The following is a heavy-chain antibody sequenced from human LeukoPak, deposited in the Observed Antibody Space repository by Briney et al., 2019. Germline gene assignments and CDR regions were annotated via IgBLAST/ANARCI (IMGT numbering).Heavy chain of an antibody. CDR2: IYYSGST. CDR1: GGSISSGGYY. V-gene: IGHV4-31*03. J-gene: IGHJ4*02. Sequence: SETLSLTCTVSGGSISSGGYYWSWIRQHPGKGLEWIGYIYYSGSTYYNPSLKSRVTISVDTSKNQFSLKLSSVTAADTAVYYCARGGIVGATNFDYWGQGTLVTVSS. CDR3: ARGGIVGATNFDY. D-gene: IGHD1-26*01.